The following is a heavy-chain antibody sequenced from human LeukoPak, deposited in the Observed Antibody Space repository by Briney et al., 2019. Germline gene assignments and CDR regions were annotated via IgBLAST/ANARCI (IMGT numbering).Heavy chain of an antibody. V-gene: IGHV4-59*08. D-gene: IGHD5-18*01. CDR2: IYYSGST. CDR1: GGSISSYY. J-gene: IGHJ2*01. CDR3: TRQADTAMVIGYWYFDL. Sequence: PSETLSLTCTVSGGSISSYYWSWIRQPPGKGLEWIGYIYYSGSTNYNPSLKSRVTISVDTSKNQLSLKLSSVTAADTAVYYCTRQADTAMVIGYWYFDLWGRGTLVTVSS.